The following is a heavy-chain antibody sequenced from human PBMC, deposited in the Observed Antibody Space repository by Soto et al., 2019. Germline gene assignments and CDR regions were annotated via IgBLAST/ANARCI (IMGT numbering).Heavy chain of an antibody. D-gene: IGHD6-13*01. J-gene: IGHJ5*02. V-gene: IGHV3-11*01. Sequence: GGSLRLSCAASGFTFSDYYMSWIRQAPGKGLEWVSYISSSGSTIYYADSVKGRFTISRDNAKNSLYLQMNSLRAEDTAVYYCARNYSSSWYVWFDPWGQGTLVTVSS. CDR1: GFTFSDYY. CDR3: ARNYSSSWYVWFDP. CDR2: ISSSGSTI.